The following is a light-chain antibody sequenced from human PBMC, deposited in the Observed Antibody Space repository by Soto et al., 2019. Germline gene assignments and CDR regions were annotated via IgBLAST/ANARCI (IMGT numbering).Light chain of an antibody. CDR1: SSDVGGYNY. CDR3: SSYADSNSYV. CDR2: EVT. V-gene: IGLV2-8*01. J-gene: IGLJ1*01. Sequence: QSVMTQPPSASGSPGQSVTISCTGTSSDVGGYNYVYWYQQHPGKAPKLMIYEVTKRPSGVPDRFSGSKSGNTASLTVSGLQAEDEDDYYCSSYADSNSYVFGTGNKATVL.